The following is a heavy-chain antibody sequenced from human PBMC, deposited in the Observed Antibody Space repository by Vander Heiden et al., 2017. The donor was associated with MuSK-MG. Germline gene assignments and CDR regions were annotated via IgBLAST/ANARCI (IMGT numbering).Heavy chain of an antibody. J-gene: IGHJ4*02. D-gene: IGHD3-16*01. CDR2: IKQDGSDK. V-gene: IGHV3-7*03. Sequence: EVQLVESGGGLVQPGGSLPLSCAASGFTFSDHWMTWVRQAPGKGLEWVANIKQDGSDKYYVDSVKGRFTISRDNAKNSLYLQMDSLRVEDTAVYYCARDYDWGQGTLVTVSS. CDR1: GFTFSDHW. CDR3: ARDYD.